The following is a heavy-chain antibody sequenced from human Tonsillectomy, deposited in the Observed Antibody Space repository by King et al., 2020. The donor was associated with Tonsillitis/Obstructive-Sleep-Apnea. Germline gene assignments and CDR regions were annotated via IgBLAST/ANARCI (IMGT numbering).Heavy chain of an antibody. Sequence: VQLVESGIEVKKPGASVKVSCKASGYTFTAYYIHWVRQAPGQGLEWMGWMNPNSGATYYSQEFQGRVTLTRDTSINTAYMGLSSLRSDDTAVYYCARGGTVTTPIQFDPWGQGTLVTASS. V-gene: IGHV1-2*02. CDR3: ARGGTVTTPIQFDP. J-gene: IGHJ5*02. CDR2: MNPNSGAT. CDR1: GYTFTAYY. D-gene: IGHD4-11*01.